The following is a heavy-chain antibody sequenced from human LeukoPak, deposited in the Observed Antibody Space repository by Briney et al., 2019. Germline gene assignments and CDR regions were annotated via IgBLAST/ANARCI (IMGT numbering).Heavy chain of an antibody. V-gene: IGHV4-34*01. CDR2: INHSGRT. CDR1: GGSFSGYY. CDR3: ARGLITMVRGVILPPDY. D-gene: IGHD3-10*01. Sequence: SETLSLTCAVYGGSFSGYYWSWIRQPPGKGLEWIGEINHSGRTNYNPSLKSRVTISVDTSKNQFSLKLSSVTAADTAVYYCARGLITMVRGVILPPDYWGQGTLVTVSS. J-gene: IGHJ4*02.